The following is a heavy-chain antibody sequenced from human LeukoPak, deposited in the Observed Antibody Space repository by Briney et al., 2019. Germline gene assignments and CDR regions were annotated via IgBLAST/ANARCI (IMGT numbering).Heavy chain of an antibody. V-gene: IGHV3-23*01. CDR2: ISGSGGST. D-gene: IGHD3-3*01. J-gene: IGHJ5*02. CDR3: AKDTKDYDFWSGYYIWFDP. Sequence: PGGSLRLSCAASGFTFSSYAMSWVRQAPGKGLEWVSAISGSGGSTYYADSVKGRFTISRDNSKNTLYLQMNSLRAEDTAVYYCAKDTKDYDFWSGYYIWFDPWGQGTLVTVSS. CDR1: GFTFSSYA.